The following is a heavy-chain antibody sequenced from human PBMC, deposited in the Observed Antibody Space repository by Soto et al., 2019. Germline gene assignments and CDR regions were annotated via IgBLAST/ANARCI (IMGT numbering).Heavy chain of an antibody. CDR2: IMNDGNVA. Sequence: EVQLVESGGGSVQPGGSLRLSCAASGFTFTKSWMHWVRQVPGKGLVWVSRIMNDGNVAQYADFVKGRFTISRDNAKNTLDLQMNSLRVEDTAVYYCARDLVSGSGSFGQWGQGTLVTVSS. CDR3: ARDLVSGSGSFGQ. J-gene: IGHJ4*02. CDR1: GFTFTKSW. D-gene: IGHD3-10*01. V-gene: IGHV3-74*01.